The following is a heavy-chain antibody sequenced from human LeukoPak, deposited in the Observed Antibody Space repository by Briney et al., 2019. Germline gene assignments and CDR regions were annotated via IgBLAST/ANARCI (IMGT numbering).Heavy chain of an antibody. CDR3: ARDVRTHYYGSGSPGAFDI. Sequence: ASVKVSCKASGYTFTSCGISWVRQAPGQGLEWMGWISAYNGNTNYAQKLQGRVTMTTDTSTSTAYMELRSLRSDDTAVYYCARDVRTHYYGSGSPGAFDIWGQGTMVTVSS. D-gene: IGHD3-10*01. J-gene: IGHJ3*02. CDR1: GYTFTSCG. V-gene: IGHV1-18*01. CDR2: ISAYNGNT.